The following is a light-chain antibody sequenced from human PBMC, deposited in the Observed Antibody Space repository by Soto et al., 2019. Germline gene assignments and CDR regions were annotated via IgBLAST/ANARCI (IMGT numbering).Light chain of an antibody. CDR3: QQYNSYPWT. CDR2: KAS. Sequence: DVQRTQSPSTLSASVGDRVTITCRASQSISSWLAWYQQKPGKAPKLLIYKASSLESGVPSRFSGSGSGTEFTLTISSLRPDDFATYYCQQYNSYPWTFGQGTKVDIK. J-gene: IGKJ1*01. V-gene: IGKV1-5*03. CDR1: QSISSW.